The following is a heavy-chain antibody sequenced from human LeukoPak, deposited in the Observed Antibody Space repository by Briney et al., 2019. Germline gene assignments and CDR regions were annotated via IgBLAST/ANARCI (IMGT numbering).Heavy chain of an antibody. J-gene: IGHJ3*02. V-gene: IGHV4-59*08. Sequence: TPSETLSLTCTVSGGSIRSYFWSWIRQPPGKGLEWIGYIYDSGSTNYNPSLKSRVTISVDTSKNQFSLKLSSVTAADTAVYYCARRVVVTAIHEDTFDIWGQGTVVTVSS. CDR1: GGSIRSYF. D-gene: IGHD2-21*02. CDR2: IYDSGST. CDR3: ARRVVVTAIHEDTFDI.